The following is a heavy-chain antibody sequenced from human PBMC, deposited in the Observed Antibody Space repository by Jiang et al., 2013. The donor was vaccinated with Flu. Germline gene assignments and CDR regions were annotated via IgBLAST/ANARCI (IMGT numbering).Heavy chain of an antibody. V-gene: IGHV3-30*18. J-gene: IGHJ4*02. D-gene: IGHD2-21*01. Sequence: VQLLESGGGVVQPGGSLRLSCELSGFTFSDYGMHWVRQAPGKGLEWVAVISFDGSNKNYADSVKGRFTIARDDSKNTLSLEMNNLRAEDTAVYYCAKDITVFCGGDCSVFDYWGQGTLVTVSS. CDR1: GFTFSDYG. CDR2: ISFDGSNK. CDR3: AKDITVFCGGDCSVFDY.